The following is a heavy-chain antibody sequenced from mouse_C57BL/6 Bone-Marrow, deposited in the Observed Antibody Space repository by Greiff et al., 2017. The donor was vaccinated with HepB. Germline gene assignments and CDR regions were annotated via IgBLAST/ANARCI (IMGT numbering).Heavy chain of an antibody. CDR2: INYDGSST. CDR1: GFTFSDYY. D-gene: IGHD4-1*01. J-gene: IGHJ4*01. V-gene: IGHV5-16*01. Sequence: EVNVVESEGGLVQPGSSMKLSCTASGFTFSDYYMAWVRQVPEKGLEWVANINYDGSSTYYLDSLKSRFIISRDNAKNILYLQMSSLKSEDTATYYCARVLNCFYAMDYWGQGTSVTVSS. CDR3: ARVLNCFYAMDY.